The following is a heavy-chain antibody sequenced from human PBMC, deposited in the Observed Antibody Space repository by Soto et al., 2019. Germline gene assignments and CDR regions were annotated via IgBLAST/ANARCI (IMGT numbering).Heavy chain of an antibody. J-gene: IGHJ5*02. Sequence: QVQMVQSGAEVKKPGASVKNSCKASGFTFSIYYMHWVRQAPGQGLEWMGIINPSGGTGLAQKFQGRVTMTKDTSTNTVYMELSSLRSEDTAIYYCARDNSVADLGWWFDPWGQGTLVTVSS. CDR3: ARDNSVADLGWWFDP. CDR2: INPSGGT. CDR1: GFTFSIYY. V-gene: IGHV1-46*03. D-gene: IGHD2-15*01.